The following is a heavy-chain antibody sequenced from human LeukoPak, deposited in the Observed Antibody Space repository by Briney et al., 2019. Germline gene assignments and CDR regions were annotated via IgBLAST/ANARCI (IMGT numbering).Heavy chain of an antibody. V-gene: IGHV1-8*01. CDR1: GYTFTSYD. CDR2: MNPNSGNT. J-gene: IGHJ4*02. D-gene: IGHD3-22*01. Sequence: GASVKVSCKASGYTFTSYDINWVRQATGQGLEWMGWMNPNSGNTGYAQKFQGRVTMTRDTSISTAYMELSSLISDDTAVYYCARHGPEYYDATGYYNFDSWSQGTLVTVSS. CDR3: ARHGPEYYDATGYYNFDS.